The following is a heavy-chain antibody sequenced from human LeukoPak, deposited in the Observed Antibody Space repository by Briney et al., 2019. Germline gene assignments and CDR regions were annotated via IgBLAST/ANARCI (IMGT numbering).Heavy chain of an antibody. Sequence: GGSLRLSCPASGFTFDDYAMHWVRQAPGKGLEWVSLITGGADSTYYADSVKGRFTISRDNSKNSLYLQMNSLRTEDTALYYCAKAHGSGNYYFYYMDIWGKGTTVTVSS. D-gene: IGHD3-10*01. CDR1: GFTFDDYA. J-gene: IGHJ6*03. V-gene: IGHV3-43*02. CDR3: AKAHGSGNYYFYYMDI. CDR2: ITGGADST.